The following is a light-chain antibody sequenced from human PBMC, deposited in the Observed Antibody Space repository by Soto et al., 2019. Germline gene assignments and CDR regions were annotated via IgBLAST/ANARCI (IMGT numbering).Light chain of an antibody. V-gene: IGLV2-14*01. J-gene: IGLJ1*01. CDR1: SSDVGGYNY. Sequence: SALTQPASVSGSPGQSITISCTGTSSDVGGYNYVSWYQQHPGKAPKLIIYEVSDRPSGVSNRFSGSKSGNTASLTISGLQAEDEADYYCSSYTITSTYVFGTGTKLTVL. CDR3: SSYTITSTYV. CDR2: EVS.